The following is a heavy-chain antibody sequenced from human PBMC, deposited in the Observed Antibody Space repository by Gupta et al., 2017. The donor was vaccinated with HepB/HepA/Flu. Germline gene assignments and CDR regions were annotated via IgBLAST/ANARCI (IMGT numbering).Heavy chain of an antibody. J-gene: IGHJ3*02. V-gene: IGHV2-5*01. D-gene: IGHD3-10*01. CDR1: GFSLSTSGVG. Sequence: QITLKESGPTLVKPTQTLTLTCTFSGFSLSTSGVGVGWIRQPPGKALEWLALIYRNDDKRYSPSLKSRLTITKDTSKNQVVLTMTNMDPVDTATYYCAHSSMVRGTRDAFDIWGQGTMVTVSS. CDR3: AHSSMVRGTRDAFDI. CDR2: IYRNDDK.